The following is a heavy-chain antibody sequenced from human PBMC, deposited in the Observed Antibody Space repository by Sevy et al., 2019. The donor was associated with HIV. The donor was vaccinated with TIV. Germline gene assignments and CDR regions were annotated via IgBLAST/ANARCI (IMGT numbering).Heavy chain of an antibody. CDR2: ISGSGTRT. Sequence: GGSLRLSCAVSGFSFDSYGMTWVRQAPGKGLQWVSGISGSGTRTYYADSVKGRFSISRDNSKNRLYLQMNSLRSEDQAIYYCSKGGGGHYDPDEIGYYFYYYNMDVWGKRTTVTVSS. D-gene: IGHD3-22*01. CDR1: GFSFDSYG. CDR3: SKGGGGHYDPDEIGYYFYYYNMDV. V-gene: IGHV3-23*01. J-gene: IGHJ6*03.